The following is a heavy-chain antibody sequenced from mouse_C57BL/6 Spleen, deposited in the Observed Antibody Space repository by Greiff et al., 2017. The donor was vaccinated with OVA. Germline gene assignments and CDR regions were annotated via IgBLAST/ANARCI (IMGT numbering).Heavy chain of an antibody. CDR3: ARYGNLVWGDY. V-gene: IGHV1-18*01. J-gene: IGHJ2*01. D-gene: IGHD2-10*02. Sequence: EVQLQQSGPELVKPGASVKIPCKASGYTFTDYNMDWVKQSHGKSLEWIGDINPNNGGTTYNQKFKGKATLTVDKSSSTAYMELRSLTSEDTAVYYCARYGNLVWGDYWGQGTTLTVSS. CDR1: GYTFTDYN. CDR2: INPNNGGT.